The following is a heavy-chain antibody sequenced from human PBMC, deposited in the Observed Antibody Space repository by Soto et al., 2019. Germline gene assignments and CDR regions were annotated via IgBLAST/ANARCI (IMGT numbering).Heavy chain of an antibody. D-gene: IGHD3-10*01. CDR3: AREGLGMVRAGMDV. Sequence: ASVKVSCKASGYTFTGYYMHWVRQAPGQGLEWMGWINPNSGGTNDAQKFQGRVTMTRDTSISTAYMELSRLRSDDTAVYYCAREGLGMVRAGMDVWGQGTTVTVSS. J-gene: IGHJ6*02. CDR1: GYTFTGYY. CDR2: INPNSGGT. V-gene: IGHV1-2*02.